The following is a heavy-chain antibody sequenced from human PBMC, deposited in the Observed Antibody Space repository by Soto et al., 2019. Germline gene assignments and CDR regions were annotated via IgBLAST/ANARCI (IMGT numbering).Heavy chain of an antibody. V-gene: IGHV3-30*18. D-gene: IGHD6-19*01. J-gene: IGHJ4*02. CDR3: AKDHWVAVAGTGYFDY. CDR1: GSTFSSYG. CDR2: ISYDGTNK. Sequence: PGGSLRLSCAASGSTFSSYGMHWVRQAPGKGLEWVAVISYDGTNKYYADSVKGRFTISRDNSKNTLYLQMNSLRAEDTAVYYCAKDHWVAVAGTGYFDYWGQGTLVTVSS.